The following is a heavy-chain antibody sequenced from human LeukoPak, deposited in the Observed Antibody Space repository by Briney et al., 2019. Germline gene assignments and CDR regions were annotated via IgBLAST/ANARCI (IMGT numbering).Heavy chain of an antibody. D-gene: IGHD6-19*01. CDR1: GDSVSNYY. Sequence: SETLSLTCTVSGDSVSNYYWTWIRQPPGKGLEGVGYIYYSGSTNYNPPLKSRVTISVDTSKNQFSLKLSSVTAADTAVYYCARAIRSSGWYDYWGQGTLVTVSS. J-gene: IGHJ4*02. CDR2: IYYSGST. V-gene: IGHV4-59*02. CDR3: ARAIRSSGWYDY.